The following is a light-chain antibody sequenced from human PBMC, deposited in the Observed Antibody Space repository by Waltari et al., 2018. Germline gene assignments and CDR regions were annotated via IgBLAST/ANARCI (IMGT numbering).Light chain of an antibody. CDR3: MFWPNNVWV. CDR1: SDINVGDFI. Sequence: QPVLTQPPSSSASPGDSARLTCTLPSDINVGDFIIYWYQQKPGSPPRFLLYSKSDYEKAQGSGVPSRFSGSKDASANAGILLISGLQSEDEADYYCMFWPNNVWVFGGGTKLTVL. CDR2: SKSDYEK. J-gene: IGLJ3*02. V-gene: IGLV5-37*01.